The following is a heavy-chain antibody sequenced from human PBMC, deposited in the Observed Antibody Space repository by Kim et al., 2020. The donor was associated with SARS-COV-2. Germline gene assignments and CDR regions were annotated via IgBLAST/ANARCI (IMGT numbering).Heavy chain of an antibody. CDR1: GGSFSGYY. CDR2: INHSGST. Sequence: SETLSLTCAVYGGSFSGYYWSWIRQPPGKGLEWIGEINHSGSTNYNPSLKSRVTISVDTSKNQFSLKLSSVTAADTAVYYCARGPSGYYYYGMDVWGQGTTVTVSS. CDR3: ARGPSGYYYYGMDV. J-gene: IGHJ6*02. D-gene: IGHD3-22*01. V-gene: IGHV4-34*01.